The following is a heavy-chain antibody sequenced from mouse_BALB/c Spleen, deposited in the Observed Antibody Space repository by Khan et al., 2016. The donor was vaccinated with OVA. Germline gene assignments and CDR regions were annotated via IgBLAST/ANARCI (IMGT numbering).Heavy chain of an antibody. D-gene: IGHD1-1*01. CDR2: ISGDSNTI. V-gene: IGHV5-17*02. J-gene: IGHJ2*01. Sequence: EVELVESGGDLVQPGGSRKLSCAASGFTFSSYGMHWVRQAPEKGLEWVAYISGDSNTIYYADTAKGCFTISRDNPRNTLFLQLTSLMSEDTAMYYCATSYVYGYYCDYWGPGATLTVAS. CDR1: GFTFSSYG. CDR3: ATSYVYGYYCDY.